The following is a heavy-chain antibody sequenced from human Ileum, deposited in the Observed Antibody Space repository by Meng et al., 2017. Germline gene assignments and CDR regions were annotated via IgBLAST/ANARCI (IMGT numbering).Heavy chain of an antibody. CDR3: ASPGPLAAAGDYYYYGMDV. J-gene: IGHJ6*02. CDR2: ISAYNGNT. D-gene: IGHD6-13*01. Sequence: QVQRGQSGAEVKKPGASVKVSCKASGYTFTSYGISWVRQAPGQGLEWMGWISAYNGNTNYAQKLQGRVTMTTDTSTSTAYMELRSLRSDDTAVYYCASPGPLAAAGDYYYYGMDVWGQGTTVTVSS. CDR1: GYTFTSYG. V-gene: IGHV1-18*01.